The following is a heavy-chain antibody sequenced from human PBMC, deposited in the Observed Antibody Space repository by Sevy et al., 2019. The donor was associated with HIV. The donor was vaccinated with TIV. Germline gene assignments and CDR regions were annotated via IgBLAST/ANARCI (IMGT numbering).Heavy chain of an antibody. CDR1: GFTFDDYT. D-gene: IGHD6-19*01. J-gene: IGHJ6*02. CDR3: AKVSLPATSGWYDYYYGMDV. V-gene: IGHV3-43*01. CDR2: ISWDGGST. Sequence: GGSLRLSCAASGFTFDDYTMHWVRQAPGKGLEWVSLISWDGGSTYYADSVKGRFTISRDNSKNSLYLQMNSLRTEDTALYYCAKVSLPATSGWYDYYYGMDVWGQGTTVIVSS.